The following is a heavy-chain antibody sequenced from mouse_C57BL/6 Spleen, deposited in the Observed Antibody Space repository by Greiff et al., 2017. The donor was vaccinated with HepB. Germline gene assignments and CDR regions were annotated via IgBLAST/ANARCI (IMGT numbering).Heavy chain of an antibody. Sequence: QVQLQQSGPELVKPGASVKISCKASGYAFSSSWMNWVKQRPGKGLEWIGRIYPGDGDTNYNGKFKGKATLTADKSSSTAYMQLSSLTSEDSAVYFCARSRYTARYFDVWGTGTTVTVSS. CDR2: IYPGDGDT. CDR1: GYAFSSSW. D-gene: IGHD2-12*01. J-gene: IGHJ1*03. V-gene: IGHV1-82*01. CDR3: ARSRYTARYFDV.